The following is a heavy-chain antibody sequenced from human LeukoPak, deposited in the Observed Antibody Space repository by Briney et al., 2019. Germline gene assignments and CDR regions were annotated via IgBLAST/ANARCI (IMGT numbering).Heavy chain of an antibody. V-gene: IGHV4-39*07. CDR2: IYYSGST. Sequence: SETLSLTCTVSGGSISSSSYYWGWIRQPPGKGLEWIGSIYYSGSTYYNPSLKSRVTISVDTSKNQFSLKLSSVTAADTAVYYCARDIGGYSGYDPFDYWGQGTLVTVSS. D-gene: IGHD5-12*01. CDR1: GGSISSSSYY. J-gene: IGHJ4*02. CDR3: ARDIGGYSGYDPFDY.